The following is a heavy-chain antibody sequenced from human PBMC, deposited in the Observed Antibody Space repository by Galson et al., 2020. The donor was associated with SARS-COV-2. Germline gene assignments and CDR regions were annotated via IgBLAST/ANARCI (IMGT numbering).Heavy chain of an antibody. CDR2: ISSSGSTI. D-gene: IGHD3-22*01. J-gene: IGHJ3*02. CDR3: ARRDNYYYDSSGYYGWVDAVDI. CDR1: GFTFSSYE. Sequence: TGGSLRLSCAASGFTFSSYEMNWVRPAPGKGLEWVSYISSSGSTIYYADSVKGRFTISRDNAKNSLYLQMNSLRAEDTAVYYCARRDNYYYDSSGYYGWVDAVDIWGQGTMGTVSS. V-gene: IGHV3-48*03.